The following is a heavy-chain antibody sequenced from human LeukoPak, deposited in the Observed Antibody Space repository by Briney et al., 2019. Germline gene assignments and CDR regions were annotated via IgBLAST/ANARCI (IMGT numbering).Heavy chain of an antibody. CDR1: GGTFSSYA. CDR2: IIPIFGTA. D-gene: IGHD6-6*01. Sequence: ASVKVSCKASGGTFSSYAISWVRQAPGQGLKWMGGIIPIFGTANYAQKFQGRVTITTDESTSTAYMELSSLRSEDTAVYYCARSRSSSSVHPYYYYYMDVWGKGTTVTVSS. J-gene: IGHJ6*03. V-gene: IGHV1-69*05. CDR3: ARSRSSSSVHPYYYYYMDV.